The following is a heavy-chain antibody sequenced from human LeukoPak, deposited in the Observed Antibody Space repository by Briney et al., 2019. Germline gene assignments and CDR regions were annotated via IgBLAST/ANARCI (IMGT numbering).Heavy chain of an antibody. Sequence: XSVKVSCKASGYTFTSYDINWVRQATGQGLEWMGWMNPNSGNTGYAQKFQGRVTMTRNTSISTAYMELSSLRSEDTAVYYCARGTRRFLEWLPSYYYYYGMDVWGQGTTVTVSS. D-gene: IGHD3-3*01. CDR2: MNPNSGNT. CDR1: GYTFTSYD. V-gene: IGHV1-8*01. J-gene: IGHJ6*02. CDR3: ARGTRRFLEWLPSYYYYYGMDV.